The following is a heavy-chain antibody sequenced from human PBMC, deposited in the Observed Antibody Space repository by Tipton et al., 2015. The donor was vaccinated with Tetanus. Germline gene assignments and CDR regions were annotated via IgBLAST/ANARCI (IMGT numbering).Heavy chain of an antibody. CDR3: ARLPGSYYFYGLDV. V-gene: IGHV3-21*01. J-gene: IGHJ6*02. CDR1: GFTFSDYS. CDR2: ISSKSTYI. Sequence: CAASGFTFSDYSMAWVRQAPGKGLEWGSSISSKSTYIYYADSMKGRFTISRDNARNSLYLQLNSLRAEDTAVYYCARLPGSYYFYGLDVWGQGTTVTVSS. D-gene: IGHD1-26*01.